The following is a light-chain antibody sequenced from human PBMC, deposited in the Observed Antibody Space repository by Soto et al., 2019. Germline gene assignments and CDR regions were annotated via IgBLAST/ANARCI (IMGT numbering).Light chain of an antibody. V-gene: IGKV1-39*01. CDR1: QGISSY. CDR2: AAS. Sequence: VTITCRASQGISSYLAWYQQKPGKAPKLLIYAASTLQSGVPSRFSGSGSGTEFTLTITSLQPEDFATYYCQQSYGTPITFGQGTRLEI. CDR3: QQSYGTPIT. J-gene: IGKJ5*01.